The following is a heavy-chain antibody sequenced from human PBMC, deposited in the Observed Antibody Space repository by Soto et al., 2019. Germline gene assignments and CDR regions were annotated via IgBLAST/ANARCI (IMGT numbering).Heavy chain of an antibody. CDR2: IIPIFGTA. Sequence: ASVKVSCKASGGTFSSYAISWVRQAPGQGLEWMGGIIPIFGTANYAQKFQGRVTITADESTSTAYMELSSLRSEDTAVYYCARDLEIDYKTYYYGMDVWGQGTTVTVSS. CDR1: GGTFSSYA. J-gene: IGHJ6*02. CDR3: ARDLEIDYKTYYYGMDV. D-gene: IGHD4-4*01. V-gene: IGHV1-69*13.